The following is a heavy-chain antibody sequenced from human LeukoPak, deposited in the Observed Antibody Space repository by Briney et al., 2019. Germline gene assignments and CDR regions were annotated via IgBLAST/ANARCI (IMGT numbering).Heavy chain of an antibody. Sequence: SETLSLTCAVYGGSFSGYYWSWIRQPPGKGLEWIGEINHSGSTNYNPSLKSRVTISADTSKNQCSLKLSSVTAADTAVYYCARGHFEVVPAAMSGRSYFDYWGQGTLVTVSS. CDR1: GGSFSGYY. V-gene: IGHV4-34*01. D-gene: IGHD2-2*01. J-gene: IGHJ4*02. CDR2: INHSGST. CDR3: ARGHFEVVPAAMSGRSYFDY.